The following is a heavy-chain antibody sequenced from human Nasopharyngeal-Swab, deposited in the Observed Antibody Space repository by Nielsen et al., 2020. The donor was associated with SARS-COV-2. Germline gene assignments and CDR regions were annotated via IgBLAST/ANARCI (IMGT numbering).Heavy chain of an antibody. J-gene: IGHJ4*02. V-gene: IGHV3-23*01. CDR3: ARDLITFGGVIAQGY. D-gene: IGHD3-16*02. CDR2: ISGSGGST. Sequence: GESLKISCAASGFTFSSYAMSWVRQAPGKGPEWVSAISGSGGSTYYADSVKGRFTISRDNSKNTLYLQMNSLRAEDTAVYYCARDLITFGGVIAQGYWGQGTLVTVSS. CDR1: GFTFSSYA.